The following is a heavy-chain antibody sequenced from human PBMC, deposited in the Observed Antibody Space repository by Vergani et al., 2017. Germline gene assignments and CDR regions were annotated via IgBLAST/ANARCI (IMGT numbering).Heavy chain of an antibody. CDR1: GFTFDDYA. D-gene: IGHD6-13*01. Sequence: EVQLVESGGGLVQPGRSLRLSCAASGFTFDDYAMHWVRQAPGKGLEWVSGISWNSGSISYADSVKGRFTISRDNAKNSLYLQMNSLRAEDTALYYCAKQQLANYYFDYWGQGTLVTVSS. J-gene: IGHJ4*02. CDR3: AKQQLANYYFDY. V-gene: IGHV3-9*01. CDR2: ISWNSGSI.